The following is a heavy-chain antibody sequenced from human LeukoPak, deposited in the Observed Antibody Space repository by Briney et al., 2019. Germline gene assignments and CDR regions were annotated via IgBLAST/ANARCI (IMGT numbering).Heavy chain of an antibody. D-gene: IGHD3-16*01. CDR3: AKRGLGEFDY. J-gene: IGHJ4*02. CDR1: GFTYSSYA. CDR2: ISGSGGST. Sequence: GGSLRLSCAASGFTYSSYARSWVRQAPGKGLEWVSAISGSGGSTYYADSVKGRFTISRDNSKNTLYLQMNSLRAEDTAVYYCAKRGLGEFDYWGQGTLVTVSS. V-gene: IGHV3-23*01.